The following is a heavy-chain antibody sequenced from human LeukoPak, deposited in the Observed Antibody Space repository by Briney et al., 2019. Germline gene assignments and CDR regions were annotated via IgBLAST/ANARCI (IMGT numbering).Heavy chain of an antibody. J-gene: IGHJ4*02. V-gene: IGHV3-11*04. CDR1: GFTFSDYY. CDR2: ISSSGSTI. CDR3: ARDLRGLAVAYHFDY. D-gene: IGHD6-19*01. Sequence: GGSLRLSCAASGFTFSDYYMSWIRQAPGKGLEWVSYISSSGSTIYYADSVKGRFTISRDNAKNSLYLQMNSLRAEDTAVYYCARDLRGLAVAYHFDYWGQGTLVTVSS.